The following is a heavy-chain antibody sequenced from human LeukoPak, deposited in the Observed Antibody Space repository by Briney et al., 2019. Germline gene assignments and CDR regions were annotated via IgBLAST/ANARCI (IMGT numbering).Heavy chain of an antibody. V-gene: IGHV3-21*01. Sequence: GGSLRLSCAASGFTFSSYSMNWVRQAPGKGLEWVSSISSSSSYIYYADSVKGRFTISRDNAKNSLYLQMNSLRAEDTAVYYCASRGDSSGYRTLFDYWGREPWSPSPQ. J-gene: IGHJ4*02. D-gene: IGHD3-22*01. CDR3: ASRGDSSGYRTLFDY. CDR1: GFTFSSYS. CDR2: ISSSSSYI.